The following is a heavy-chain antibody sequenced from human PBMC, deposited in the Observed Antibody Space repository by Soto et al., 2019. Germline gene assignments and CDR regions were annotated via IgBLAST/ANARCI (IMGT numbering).Heavy chain of an antibody. CDR1: GFPFSTSA. Sequence: EVQLLESGGGLVQPGGSLRLSCAASGFPFSTSAMNWVRQAPGKGLEWVSIISGSSDAAYYAESVKGRFASSRDNSKNTLYLQMNSQRAEDTSVYYCAKYRGSYPVYNGLSLWGQGTTVTVS. V-gene: IGHV3-23*01. CDR3: AKYRGSYPVYNGLSL. D-gene: IGHD1-26*01. CDR2: ISGSSDAA. J-gene: IGHJ6*02.